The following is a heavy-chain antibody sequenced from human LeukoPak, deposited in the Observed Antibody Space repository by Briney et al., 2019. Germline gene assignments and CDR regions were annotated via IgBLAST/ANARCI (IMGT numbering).Heavy chain of an antibody. D-gene: IGHD2-8*01. Sequence: SETLSLTCTVSGDSTSNFYWNWIRQSPGKGLKWIGNIHYSGSSVYNPSLKSRGTISIDTSRRQFFLKLNSVTAADTAVYFCALAPNSNWFDFWGPGTLVTVSS. V-gene: IGHV4-59*03. CDR3: ALAPNSNWFDF. CDR1: GDSTSNFY. J-gene: IGHJ5*01. CDR2: IHYSGSS.